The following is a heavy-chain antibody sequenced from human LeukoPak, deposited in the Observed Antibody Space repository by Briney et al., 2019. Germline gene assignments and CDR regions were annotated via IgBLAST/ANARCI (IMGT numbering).Heavy chain of an antibody. CDR3: ARYRSSYYGMDV. D-gene: IGHD6-13*01. J-gene: IGHJ6*02. CDR1: GYTFTSYA. V-gene: IGHV1-3*01. Sequence: ASVKVSCKASGYTFTSYAMHWVRQAPGQRLEWMGWINAGNGNTKYSQKFQGRVTITRDTSASTAYMELSSLRSEDTAVYYCARYRSSYYGMDVWGQGTTVSVSS. CDR2: INAGNGNT.